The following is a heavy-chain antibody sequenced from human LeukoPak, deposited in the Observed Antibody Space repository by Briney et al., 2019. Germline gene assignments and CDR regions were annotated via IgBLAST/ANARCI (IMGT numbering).Heavy chain of an antibody. Sequence: SETLSLTSAIYGESFSGYYWSWIRQPPGKGLEWIGEINHGGSTNYNPSLKSRVTISLDTSKNHFSLKLSSVTAADTAVYYCARAPTLADNWFDPWGQGTLVTVSS. CDR2: INHGGST. D-gene: IGHD3-3*02. J-gene: IGHJ5*02. CDR1: GESFSGYY. V-gene: IGHV4-34*01. CDR3: ARAPTLADNWFDP.